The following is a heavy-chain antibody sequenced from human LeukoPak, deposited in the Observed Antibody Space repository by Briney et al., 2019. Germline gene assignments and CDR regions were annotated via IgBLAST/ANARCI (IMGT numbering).Heavy chain of an antibody. CDR3: TRRNKDDSSGYYYD. Sequence: GGSLRLSCAASGYTFSGSAMHWVRQASGKGLEWVGRIRSKANNYATAYAASVKGRFTISREDSKNTAYLQMNSLKTEDTAVYYCTRRNKDDSSGYYYDWGQGTLVTVSS. J-gene: IGHJ4*02. CDR1: GYTFSGSA. V-gene: IGHV3-73*01. CDR2: IRSKANNYAT. D-gene: IGHD3-22*01.